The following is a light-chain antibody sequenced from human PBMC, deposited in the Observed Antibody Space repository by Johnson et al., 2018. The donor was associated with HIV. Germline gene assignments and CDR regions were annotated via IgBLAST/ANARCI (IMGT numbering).Light chain of an antibody. Sequence: QSALTQPPSVSAAPGQKVTISCSGSSSNIGNNYVSWYQQLPGTAPKLLIYEDNKRPSGIPDRFSGSKSGATASLGISGLQTGDEADYYCGVWDASLTPRYVFGTGTTITVL. V-gene: IGLV1-51*02. CDR3: GVWDASLTPRYV. CDR2: EDN. CDR1: SSNIGNNY. J-gene: IGLJ1*01.